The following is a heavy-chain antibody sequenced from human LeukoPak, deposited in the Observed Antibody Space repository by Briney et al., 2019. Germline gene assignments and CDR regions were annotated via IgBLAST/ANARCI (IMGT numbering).Heavy chain of an antibody. D-gene: IGHD1-1*01. CDR3: TTDRMTRNGFFDH. CDR2: VKSRADGGAT. Sequence: GGSLRLSCTTSGFSFRDAYMSWVRQAPGKGLEWVGRVKSRADGGATDYAGPVKGRFSISRDDSQNIVYLQMDSLKTDDTAVYYCTTDRMTRNGFFDHWGQGMQVIVSS. V-gene: IGHV3-15*01. CDR1: GFSFRDAY. J-gene: IGHJ4*02.